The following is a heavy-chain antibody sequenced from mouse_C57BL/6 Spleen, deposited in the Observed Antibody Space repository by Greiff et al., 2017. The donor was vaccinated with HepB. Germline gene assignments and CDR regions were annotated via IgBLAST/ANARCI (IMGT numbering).Heavy chain of an antibody. CDR3: ARDSSGTYYFDY. CDR1: GFTFSSYA. Sequence: DVQLVESGGGLVKPGGSLKLSCAASGFTFSSYAMSWVRQTPEKRLEWVATISDGGSYTYYPDNVKGRFTISRDNAKNNLYLQMSHLKSEDTAMYYCARDSSGTYYFDYWGQGTTLTVSS. CDR2: ISDGGSYT. J-gene: IGHJ2*01. D-gene: IGHD3-2*02. V-gene: IGHV5-4*01.